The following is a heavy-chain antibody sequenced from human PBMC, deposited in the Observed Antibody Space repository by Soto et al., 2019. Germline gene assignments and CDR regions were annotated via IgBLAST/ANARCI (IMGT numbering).Heavy chain of an antibody. J-gene: IGHJ6*02. Sequence: QVQLVQSGAEVKKPGSSVKVSCKASGGTFSSYAISWVRQAPGQGLEWMGGIIPIFGTANYAQKFQGRVTITADESTSTAYMELSSLRSEDTAVYYCARDGFRVDTAMAPLPYGKDVWGQGTTVTVSS. CDR1: GGTFSSYA. D-gene: IGHD5-18*01. CDR2: IIPIFGTA. CDR3: ARDGFRVDTAMAPLPYGKDV. V-gene: IGHV1-69*01.